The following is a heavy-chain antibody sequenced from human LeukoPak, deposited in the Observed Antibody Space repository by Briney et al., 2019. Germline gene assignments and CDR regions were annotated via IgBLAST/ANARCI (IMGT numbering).Heavy chain of an antibody. V-gene: IGHV3-30*19. Sequence: GKSLRLSCAASGFDFGSYDMHWVRQAPGKGLEWVAVISCDGSNKYYADSVKGRFTISRDNSKNTLYLQMNSLRAEDTAVYYCARGDYPYYFDYWGQGTLVTVSS. CDR1: GFDFGSYD. J-gene: IGHJ4*02. CDR3: ARGDYPYYFDY. D-gene: IGHD4-17*01. CDR2: ISCDGSNK.